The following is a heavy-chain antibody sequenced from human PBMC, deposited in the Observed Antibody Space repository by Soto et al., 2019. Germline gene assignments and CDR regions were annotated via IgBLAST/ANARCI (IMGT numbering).Heavy chain of an antibody. Sequence: SETLSLTCTVSGGSISSSSYYWGWIRQPPGKGLEWIGSVYYSGSTYYNPSLKSRVTISVDTSRNQFSLKLSSVTAADTAVYYCARHPLDYYMEVWGKGTTVTVSS. CDR1: GGSISSSSYY. CDR3: ARHPLDYYMEV. CDR2: VYYSGST. J-gene: IGHJ6*03. V-gene: IGHV4-39*01.